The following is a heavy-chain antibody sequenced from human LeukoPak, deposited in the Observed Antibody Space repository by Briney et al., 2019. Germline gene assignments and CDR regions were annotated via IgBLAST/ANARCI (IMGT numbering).Heavy chain of an antibody. V-gene: IGHV3-23*01. CDR3: AKDRPVQRRYYYDSSGYPFDY. CDR2: TSGSGGST. CDR1: GFTFSSYA. D-gene: IGHD3-22*01. J-gene: IGHJ4*02. Sequence: GGSLRLSCAASGFTFSSYAMSWVRQAPGKGLEWVSATSGSGGSTYYADSVKGRFTISRDNSKNTLYLQMNSLRAEDTAVYYCAKDRPVQRRYYYDSSGYPFDYWGQGTLVTVSS.